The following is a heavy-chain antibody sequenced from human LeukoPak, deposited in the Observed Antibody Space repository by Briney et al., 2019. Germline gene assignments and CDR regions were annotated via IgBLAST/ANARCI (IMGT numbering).Heavy chain of an antibody. CDR1: GYTFTGYY. D-gene: IGHD3-3*01. V-gene: IGHV1-2*02. J-gene: IGHJ4*02. CDR3: ARACALQRCYDFWSGYAFDY. CDR2: IDPNSGGT. Sequence: PGASVKVSCKASGYTFTGYYMHWVQQAPGQGLEWMGWIDPNSGGTNYAQKFQGRVTMTRDTSISTAYMELSRLRSDDTAVYYRARACALQRCYDFWSGYAFDYWGQGTLVTVSS.